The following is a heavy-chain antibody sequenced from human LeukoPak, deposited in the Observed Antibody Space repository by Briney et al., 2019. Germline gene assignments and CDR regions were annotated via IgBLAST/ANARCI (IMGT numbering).Heavy chain of an antibody. CDR2: INPSGGST. J-gene: IGHJ4*02. CDR3: ARAADCGGDCYSKTFDY. Sequence: ASVKVSCKASGYTFTSYYMHWVRQAPGQGLEWMGIINPSGGSTSYAQKFLGRVTMTRDTSTSTVYMELSSLRSEDTAVYYCARAADCGGDCYSKTFDYWGQGTLVTVSS. D-gene: IGHD2-21*02. V-gene: IGHV1-46*01. CDR1: GYTFTSYY.